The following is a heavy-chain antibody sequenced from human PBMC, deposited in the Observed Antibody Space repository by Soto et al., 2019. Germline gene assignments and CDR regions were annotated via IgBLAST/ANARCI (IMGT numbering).Heavy chain of an antibody. Sequence: GGSLRLSCAASGFTFSSYGMHWVRQAPGKGLEWVAVISYDGSNKYYADSVKGRFTISRDNSKNTLYLQMNSLRAEDTAVYYCAKDRPVAATPGALDPWGQGTLVTVSS. CDR1: GFTFSSYG. D-gene: IGHD2-15*01. CDR2: ISYDGSNK. J-gene: IGHJ5*02. CDR3: AKDRPVAATPGALDP. V-gene: IGHV3-30*18.